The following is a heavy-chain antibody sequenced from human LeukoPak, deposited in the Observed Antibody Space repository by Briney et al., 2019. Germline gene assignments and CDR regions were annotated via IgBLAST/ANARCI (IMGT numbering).Heavy chain of an antibody. D-gene: IGHD3-3*01. CDR3: ATAAGSGYSIFDY. Sequence: GGSLRLSCAASGFTFSSYSMNWVRQAPGKGLEWVSPISNSSSYIYYADSVKGRFTISRDNAKNSLYLQMNSLRAEDTAVYYCATAAGSGYSIFDYWGQGTLVTVSS. CDR1: GFTFSSYS. J-gene: IGHJ4*02. V-gene: IGHV3-21*01. CDR2: ISNSSSYI.